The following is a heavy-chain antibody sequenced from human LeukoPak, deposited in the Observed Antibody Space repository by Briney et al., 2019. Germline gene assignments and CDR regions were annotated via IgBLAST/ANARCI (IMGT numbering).Heavy chain of an antibody. J-gene: IGHJ5*01. CDR1: GFTFSSYW. CDR2: INSDGSST. D-gene: IGHD3-10*01. Sequence: GGSLRLSCAASGFTFSSYWMHWVRQAPGKGLVWVSRINSDGSSTSYADSVRDRFTISRDNGKNTIYLQMNSLRVDDTAIYYCAKAATYFYGSVTYDWFESWGQGTLVTVSS. V-gene: IGHV3-74*01. CDR3: AKAATYFYGSVTYDWFES.